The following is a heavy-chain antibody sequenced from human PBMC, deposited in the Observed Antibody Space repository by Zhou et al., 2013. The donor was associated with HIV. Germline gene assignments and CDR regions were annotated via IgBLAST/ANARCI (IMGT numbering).Heavy chain of an antibody. J-gene: IGHJ6*03. CDR1: GGTFSSYA. CDR3: ARDYEGRIAARPEDYYYYYYMDV. V-gene: IGHV1-69*05. D-gene: IGHD6-6*01. CDR2: IIPIFGTA. Sequence: QVQLVQSGAEVKKPGSSVKVSCKASGGTFSSYAISWVRQAPGQGLEWMGGIIPIFGTANYAQKFQGRVTITTDESTSTAYMELSSLRSEDTAVYYCARDYEGRIAARPEDYYYYYYMDVWGKGTTVTVSS.